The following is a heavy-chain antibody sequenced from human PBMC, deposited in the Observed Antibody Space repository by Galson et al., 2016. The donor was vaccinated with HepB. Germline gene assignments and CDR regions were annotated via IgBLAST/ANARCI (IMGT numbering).Heavy chain of an antibody. CDR3: ARDFGYCSSTSCYKGGLFYYYGMDV. CDR2: ISNSNSYI. D-gene: IGHD2-2*02. Sequence: SLRLSCAASGFTFSTYNMNWVRQAPGKGLEWVSSISNSNSYIYYTDSVKGRFTISRDNVKNSLYLQMNSLRAEDTAVYYCARDFGYCSSTSCYKGGLFYYYGMDVWGQGTTVTVSS. CDR1: GFTFSTYN. V-gene: IGHV3-21*01. J-gene: IGHJ6*02.